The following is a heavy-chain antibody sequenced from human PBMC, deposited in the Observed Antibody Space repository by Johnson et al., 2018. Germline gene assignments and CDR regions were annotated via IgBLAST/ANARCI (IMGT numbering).Heavy chain of an antibody. Sequence: QVQLVQSGGGVVQPGRSLRLACAASGFTFSSYAMHWVRQAPGKGLEWVAVISYDGSNKYYAASVKGRFTISRDNSKNTLYLQMNSLRAEDTAVYYCARVITIFGVVNDAFDIWGQGTMVTVSS. CDR1: GFTFSSYA. CDR3: ARVITIFGVVNDAFDI. D-gene: IGHD3-3*01. V-gene: IGHV3-30-3*01. CDR2: ISYDGSNK. J-gene: IGHJ3*02.